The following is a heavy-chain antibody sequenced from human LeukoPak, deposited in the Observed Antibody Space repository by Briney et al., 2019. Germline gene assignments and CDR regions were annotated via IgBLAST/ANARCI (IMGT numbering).Heavy chain of an antibody. J-gene: IGHJ5*02. D-gene: IGHD2-2*01. CDR2: VNPNSGGT. CDR3: ARGGIVVVPAAANWFDP. Sequence: GASVKVSCKASGYTFTGYYMHWVRQAPGQGLEWMGWVNPNSGGTNYAQKFQGGVTMTRDTSISTAYMELSRLRSDDTAVYYCARGGIVVVPAAANWFDPWGQGTLVTVSS. V-gene: IGHV1-2*02. CDR1: GYTFTGYY.